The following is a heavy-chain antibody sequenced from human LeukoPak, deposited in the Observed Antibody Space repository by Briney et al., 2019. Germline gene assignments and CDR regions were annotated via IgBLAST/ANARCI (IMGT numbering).Heavy chain of an antibody. D-gene: IGHD2-15*01. V-gene: IGHV4-39*07. CDR2: INHSGST. CDR1: GGSISSSSYY. J-gene: IGHJ5*02. Sequence: SETLSLTCTVSGGSISSSSYYWSWIRQPPGKGLEWIGEINHSGSTHYNPSLKSRVTISVDTSKNQFSLKLSSVTAADTAVYYCARLGLDVVVVTAYARGWFDPWGQGTLVTVSS. CDR3: ARLGLDVVVVTAYARGWFDP.